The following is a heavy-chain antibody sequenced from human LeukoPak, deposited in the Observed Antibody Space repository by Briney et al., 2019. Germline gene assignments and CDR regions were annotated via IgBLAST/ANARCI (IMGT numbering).Heavy chain of an antibody. CDR1: GGPISSSSYY. D-gene: IGHD5-12*01. Sequence: PSETLSLTCTVSGGPISSSSYYWGWIRQPPGKGLEWIGSIYYSGSTYYNPSLKSRVTISVDTSKNQFSLKLSSVTAADTAVYYCASSDSGYDYYYYYGMDVWGQGTTVTVSS. J-gene: IGHJ6*02. CDR2: IYYSGST. CDR3: ASSDSGYDYYYYYGMDV. V-gene: IGHV4-39*01.